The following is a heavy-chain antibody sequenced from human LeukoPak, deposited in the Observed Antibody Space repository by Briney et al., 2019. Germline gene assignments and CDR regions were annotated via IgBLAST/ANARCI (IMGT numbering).Heavy chain of an antibody. J-gene: IGHJ4*02. V-gene: IGHV3-15*01. Sequence: WIRQPPGKGLEWVGRIKSKTDGGTTDYAAPVKGRFTISRDDSKNTLYLQMNSLKTEDTAVYYCTTALHCSGGSCYTPRGDYFDYWGQGTLVTVSS. CDR3: TTALHCSGGSCYTPRGDYFDY. CDR2: IKSKTDGGTT. D-gene: IGHD2-15*01.